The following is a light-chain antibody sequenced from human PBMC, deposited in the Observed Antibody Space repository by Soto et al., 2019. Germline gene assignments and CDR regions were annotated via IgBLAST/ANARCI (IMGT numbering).Light chain of an antibody. Sequence: DLVMTQSPLSLPVTPGEPASISCRSSQSLLHSNGHNYLDWYQQKPGQSPKLLIYLGSNRASGVPDRFTGSGSGTDFTLKISRVEAEDVGVYYCMQPLQTITFGGGTKVEIK. CDR2: LGS. CDR1: QSLLHSNGHNY. CDR3: MQPLQTIT. J-gene: IGKJ4*01. V-gene: IGKV2-28*01.